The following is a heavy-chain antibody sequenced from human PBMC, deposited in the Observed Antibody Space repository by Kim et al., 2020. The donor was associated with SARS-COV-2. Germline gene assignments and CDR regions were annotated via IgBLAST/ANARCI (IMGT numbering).Heavy chain of an antibody. Sequence: GGSLRLSCAASGFTFSSYGMHWVRQAPGKGLEWVAVIWYDGSNKYYADSVKGRFTISRDNSKNTLYLQMNSLRAEDTAVYYCAKEGRSCSGGSCYSDYWGQGTLVTVSS. D-gene: IGHD2-15*01. V-gene: IGHV3-33*06. CDR3: AKEGRSCSGGSCYSDY. CDR1: GFTFSSYG. J-gene: IGHJ4*02. CDR2: IWYDGSNK.